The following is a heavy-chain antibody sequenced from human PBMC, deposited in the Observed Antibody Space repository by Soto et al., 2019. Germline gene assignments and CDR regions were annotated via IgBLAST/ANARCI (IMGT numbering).Heavy chain of an antibody. Sequence: SETLSLTSAVSGGSINSYYWNWIRQPPGKGLEWMGYIYYSGSTNYNPSRKSRVTISVDTSKHQFSLKLRSVTAADTAMYFCAKNDDHGSHYNAMDVWGQGTTVTVSS. J-gene: IGHJ6*02. D-gene: IGHD4-17*01. CDR1: GGSINSYY. V-gene: IGHV4-59*01. CDR2: IYYSGST. CDR3: AKNDDHGSHYNAMDV.